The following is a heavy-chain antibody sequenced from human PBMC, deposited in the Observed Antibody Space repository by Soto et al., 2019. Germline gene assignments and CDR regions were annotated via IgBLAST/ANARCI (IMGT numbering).Heavy chain of an antibody. CDR2: ISHDGSNT. CDR3: ARDYYKYYDSSGYYRSPAY. D-gene: IGHD3-22*01. Sequence: GGSLRLSCAASGFSFSDYGMHWVRQPPGKGLEWVAVISHDGSNTYHGDSVKGRFTISRDNSRNTLFLQMNSLRAEDTAVYYCARDYYKYYDSSGYYRSPAYWGQGTLVTVSS. V-gene: IGHV3-30*03. CDR1: GFSFSDYG. J-gene: IGHJ4*02.